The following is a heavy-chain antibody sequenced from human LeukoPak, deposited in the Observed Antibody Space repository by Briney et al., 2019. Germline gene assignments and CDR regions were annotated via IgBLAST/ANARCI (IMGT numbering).Heavy chain of an antibody. CDR1: GGSISSSSYY. CDR3: ARQLYYDFWSGYLLDY. CDR2: IYYSGST. Sequence: SETLSLTCTVSGGSISSSSYYWGWIRQPQGKGLEWIGSIYYSGSTYYNPSLKGRVTISVDTSKNQFSLKLSSVTAADTAVYYCARQLYYDFWSGYLLDYWGQGTLVTVSS. V-gene: IGHV4-39*01. D-gene: IGHD3-3*01. J-gene: IGHJ4*02.